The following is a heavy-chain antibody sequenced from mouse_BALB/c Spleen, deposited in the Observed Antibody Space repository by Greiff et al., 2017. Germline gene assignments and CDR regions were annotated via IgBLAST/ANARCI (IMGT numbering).Heavy chain of an antibody. D-gene: IGHD2-4*01. CDR2: ISSGSSTI. CDR1: GFTFSSFG. Sequence: DVHLVESGGGLVQPGGSRKFSCAASGFTFSSFGMHWVRQAPEKGLEWVAYISSGSSTIYYADTVKGRFTISRDNPKTTLFLQMTSLRSEDTAMYYCARSFYDYDGRDYWGQGTTLAVSS. J-gene: IGHJ2*01. V-gene: IGHV5-17*02. CDR3: ARSFYDYDGRDY.